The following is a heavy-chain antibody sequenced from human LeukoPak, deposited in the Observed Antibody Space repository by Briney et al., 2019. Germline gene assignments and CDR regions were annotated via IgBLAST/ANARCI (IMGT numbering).Heavy chain of an antibody. CDR3: ARHVPAAQIDY. CDR2: IIPIFGTA. CDR1: GGTFSSYA. D-gene: IGHD2-2*01. J-gene: IGHJ4*02. V-gene: IGHV1-69*05. Sequence: SVKVSCKASGGTFSSYAISWVRQAPGQGLEWMGGIIPIFGTANYAQKFQGRVTITTDESTGTAYMELSSLRSEDTAVYYCARHVPAAQIDYWGQGTLDTVSS.